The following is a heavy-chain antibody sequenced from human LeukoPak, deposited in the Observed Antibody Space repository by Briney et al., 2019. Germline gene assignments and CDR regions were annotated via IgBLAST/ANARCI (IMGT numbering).Heavy chain of an antibody. Sequence: GSSVKVSCKASRGTFSSYAISWVRQAPGQGLEWMGGIIPIFGTANYAQKFQGRVTITTDESTSTAYMELSSLRSEDTAVYYCARGVTTRAKRSYYYMDVWGKGTTVTVSS. V-gene: IGHV1-69*05. D-gene: IGHD4-11*01. CDR3: ARGVTTRAKRSYYYMDV. J-gene: IGHJ6*03. CDR2: IIPIFGTA. CDR1: RGTFSSYA.